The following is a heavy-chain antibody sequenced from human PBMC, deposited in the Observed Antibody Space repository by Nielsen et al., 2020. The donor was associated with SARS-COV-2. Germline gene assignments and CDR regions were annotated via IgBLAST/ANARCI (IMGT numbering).Heavy chain of an antibody. D-gene: IGHD4-23*01. J-gene: IGHJ4*02. V-gene: IGHV3-15*01. CDR1: GFTFRNDW. CDR2: IKSKTDGGTT. Sequence: GESLKIYCAASGFTFRNDWMRWVRQAPGKGLEWVGRIKSKTDGGTTEYAAPVKGRFTISRDDSKNTLYLQMNSLKTEDTAVYYCTTLPYDYGGNSNWCQGTLFTFSS. CDR3: TTLPYDYGGNSN.